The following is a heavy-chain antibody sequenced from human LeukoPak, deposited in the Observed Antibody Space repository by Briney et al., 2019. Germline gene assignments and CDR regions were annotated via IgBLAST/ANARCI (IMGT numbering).Heavy chain of an antibody. D-gene: IGHD2-2*01. CDR2: ISYDGSNK. CDR1: GFTFSSYA. CDR3: ARAGYCSSTSCATTTFDY. V-gene: IGHV3-30*04. Sequence: GGSLRLPCAASGFTFSSYAMHWVRQAPGKGLEWVAVISYDGSNKYYADSVKGRFTISRDNSKNTLYLQMNSLRAEDTAVYYCARAGYCSSTSCATTTFDYWGQGTLVTVSS. J-gene: IGHJ4*02.